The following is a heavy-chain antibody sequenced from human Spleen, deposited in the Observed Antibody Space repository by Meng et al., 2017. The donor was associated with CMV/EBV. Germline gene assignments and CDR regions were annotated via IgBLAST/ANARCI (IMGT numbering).Heavy chain of an antibody. J-gene: IGHJ4*02. CDR1: GFTFDDYA. CDR2: ISWNSGAI. CDR3: AGLIAVAGT. V-gene: IGHV3-9*01. D-gene: IGHD6-13*01. Sequence: SLKISCAASGFTFDDYAMHWVRQAPGKGLEWVSGISWNSGAIDYADSVKGRFTITRDNAKNSLYLQMNSLRPEDTAVYYCAGLIAVAGTWGQGTLVTVSS.